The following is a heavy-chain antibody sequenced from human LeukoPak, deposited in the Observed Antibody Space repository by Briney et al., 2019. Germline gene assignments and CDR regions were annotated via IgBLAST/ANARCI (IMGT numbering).Heavy chain of an antibody. CDR2: ISGSGGNT. J-gene: IGHJ4*02. Sequence: GGSLRLSCAASGFTFSSYATTWVRQAPGKGLEWVSVISGSGGNTYYADSVKGRFTIPRDNSKNTLYLQVSSLRAEDTAVYYCAKVFLTVTTVPNFDHWGQGTLVTVSS. D-gene: IGHD4-17*01. CDR3: AKVFLTVTTVPNFDH. CDR1: GFTFSSYA. V-gene: IGHV3-23*01.